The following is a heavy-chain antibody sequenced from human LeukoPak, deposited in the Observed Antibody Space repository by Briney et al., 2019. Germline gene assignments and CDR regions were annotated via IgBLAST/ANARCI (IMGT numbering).Heavy chain of an antibody. CDR1: GFTFSRYW. CDR2: INQDGSGE. Sequence: PGGSLRLSCAASGFTFSRYWMSWVRQAPGKGLEWVATINQDGSGEYYVDSLRGRFTISRDNAKNSLYLQIHGLRAEDTAVYHCARKLYYYDTSPAGWYDPWGQGTLVTVS. V-gene: IGHV3-7*01. J-gene: IGHJ5*02. CDR3: ARKLYYYDTSPAGWYDP. D-gene: IGHD3-22*01.